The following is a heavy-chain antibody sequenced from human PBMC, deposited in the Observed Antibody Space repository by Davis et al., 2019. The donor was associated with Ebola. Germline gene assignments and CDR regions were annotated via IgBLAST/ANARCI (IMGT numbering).Heavy chain of an antibody. J-gene: IGHJ4*02. D-gene: IGHD5-18*01. V-gene: IGHV4-4*02. CDR2: ISHSGST. CDR3: ARGRRYSYGPPRY. Sequence: MPSETLSLTCAVSGDSINSSKWWSWVRQSPGKGLEWIGEISHSGSTNYNPSLKSRVTISVDTSKNQFSLKLSSVTAADTAVYYCARGRRYSYGPPRYWGQGTLVTVSS. CDR1: GDSINSSKW.